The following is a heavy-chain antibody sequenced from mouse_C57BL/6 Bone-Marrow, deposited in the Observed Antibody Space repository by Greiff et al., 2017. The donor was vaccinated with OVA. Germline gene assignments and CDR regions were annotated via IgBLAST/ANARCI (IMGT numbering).Heavy chain of an antibody. CDR1: GYAFTNYL. D-gene: IGHD1-1*01. CDR3: AREGGSSSYYFDY. CDR2: INPGSGGT. Sequence: QVQLQQSGAELVRPGTSVKVSCKASGYAFTNYLIEWVKQRPGQGLEWIGVINPGSGGTNYNEKFKGKATLTADKSSSTAYMQLSSLTSEDSAVYFCAREGGSSSYYFDYWGQGTTLTVSS. V-gene: IGHV1-54*01. J-gene: IGHJ2*01.